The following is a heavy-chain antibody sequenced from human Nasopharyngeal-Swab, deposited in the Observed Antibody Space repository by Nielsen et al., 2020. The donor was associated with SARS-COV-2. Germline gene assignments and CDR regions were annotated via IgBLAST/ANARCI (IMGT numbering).Heavy chain of an antibody. CDR1: GFTFSSYA. V-gene: IGHV3-23*01. CDR2: ISGSGGST. Sequence: GESLKISCAASGFTFSSYAMSWVRQAPGKGLEWVSAISGSGGSTYYADSVKGRFTLSRDNSKNTLYLQMNSLRAEDTAVYYCAKPPYCSSTSCPFDYWGQGTLVTVSS. CDR3: AKPPYCSSTSCPFDY. D-gene: IGHD2-2*01. J-gene: IGHJ4*02.